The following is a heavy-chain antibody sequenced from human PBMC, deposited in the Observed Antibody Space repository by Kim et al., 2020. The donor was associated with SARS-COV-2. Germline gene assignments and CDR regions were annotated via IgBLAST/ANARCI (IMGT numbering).Heavy chain of an antibody. J-gene: IGHJ5*02. CDR1: GFTFSNAW. Sequence: GGSLRLSCAATGFTFSNAWMNWVRQAPGKGLECVGRIKSKTDGGTTDYAAPVKGRFIISRDDSENTLYLQMNSLKTEDTAVYYCTYTPPIHGPGGWFDPWGQGTLVTVSS. CDR2: IKSKTDGGTT. CDR3: TYTPPIHGPGGWFDP. D-gene: IGHD3-10*01. V-gene: IGHV3-15*01.